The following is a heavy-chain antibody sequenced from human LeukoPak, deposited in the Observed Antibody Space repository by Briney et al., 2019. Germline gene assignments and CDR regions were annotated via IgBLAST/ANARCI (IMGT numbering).Heavy chain of an antibody. D-gene: IGHD2-21*01. J-gene: IGHJ4*02. CDR3: ARGGENFHS. Sequence: GGSLRLSCAASGVTVSSNYMNCDRQAPGKGLEWVSIIYSGGSTFYADSVKGRFTISRDNSKNTLYLQMNSLRAEDTAVYYCARGGENFHSWGQGTLVTVSS. V-gene: IGHV3-66*01. CDR2: IYSGGST. CDR1: GVTVSSNY.